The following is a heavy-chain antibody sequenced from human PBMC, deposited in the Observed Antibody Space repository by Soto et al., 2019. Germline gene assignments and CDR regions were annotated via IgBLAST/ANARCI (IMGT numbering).Heavy chain of an antibody. CDR3: AGGIAARPLGY. CDR2: IYHSGST. CDR1: GGSISSGGYS. V-gene: IGHV4-30-2*01. Sequence: QLQLQESGSGLVKPSQTLSLTGAVSGGSISSGGYSWSWIRQPPGKGLEWIGYIYHSGSTYYNPSLKSRVTISVDRSKNQFSLKLSSVIAADTAVYYCAGGIAARPLGYWGQGTLVTVSS. D-gene: IGHD6-6*01. J-gene: IGHJ4*02.